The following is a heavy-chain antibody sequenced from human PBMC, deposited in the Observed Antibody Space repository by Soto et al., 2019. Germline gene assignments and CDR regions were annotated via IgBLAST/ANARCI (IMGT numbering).Heavy chain of an antibody. Sequence: GGSLRLSCEGSGFTFSTYSINWVRQAPGKGLEWVSSISSRSDIYYADSVKGRFTISRDNAKNSVSLQMNSLRAEDTAVYYCAREYTAWPLAYGLDVWGQGTTVTVSS. CDR3: AREYTAWPLAYGLDV. D-gene: IGHD2-2*02. CDR2: ISSRSDI. J-gene: IGHJ6*02. V-gene: IGHV3-21*01. CDR1: GFTFSTYS.